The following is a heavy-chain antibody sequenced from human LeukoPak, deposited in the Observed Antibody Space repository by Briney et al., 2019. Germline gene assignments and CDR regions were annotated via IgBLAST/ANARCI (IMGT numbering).Heavy chain of an antibody. Sequence: ASVKVSCKASGYTFTDYSMHWVRQAPGQGLEWMGWVSPNSGGTSYAQKFQGRVTMTRDTSISTAYMKLSGLRSDDTAVYYCTRGFRDGYNYYWGQGTLVIVSS. CDR1: GYTFTDYS. CDR3: TRGFRDGYNYY. CDR2: VSPNSGGT. D-gene: IGHD5-24*01. V-gene: IGHV1-2*02. J-gene: IGHJ4*02.